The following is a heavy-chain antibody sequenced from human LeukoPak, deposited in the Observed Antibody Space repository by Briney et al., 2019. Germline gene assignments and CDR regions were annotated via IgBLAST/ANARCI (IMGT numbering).Heavy chain of an antibody. CDR3: AKSGQVQDYNDSSGYCYNWFDP. J-gene: IGHJ5*02. Sequence: GGSLRLSFEAPGFTYTSYAMSWVRQAPGKGLEWVSAVSGSGGSTYYADSVKGRFTISRDNSKNTLYLQMNSLRAEDTAVYYCAKSGQVQDYNDSSGYCYNWFDPWGQGTLVTVSS. CDR2: VSGSGGST. D-gene: IGHD3-22*01. CDR1: GFTYTSYA. V-gene: IGHV3-23*01.